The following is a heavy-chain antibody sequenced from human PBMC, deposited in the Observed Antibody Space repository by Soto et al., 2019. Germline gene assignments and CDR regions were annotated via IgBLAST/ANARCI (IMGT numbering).Heavy chain of an antibody. CDR1: GFTFSSFA. V-gene: IGHV3-23*01. D-gene: IGHD3-22*01. CDR3: AKGRYYYDSSGYFHPFDY. CDR2: ISGSGDGT. J-gene: IGHJ4*01. Sequence: GGSLRLSCAASGFTFSSFALSWVRQAPGKGLEWVSAISGSGDGTDYADSVKGRFTISRDKSKNTLYLQMNSLRAEDTAVYYCAKGRYYYDSSGYFHPFDYWGRGTLVTVSS.